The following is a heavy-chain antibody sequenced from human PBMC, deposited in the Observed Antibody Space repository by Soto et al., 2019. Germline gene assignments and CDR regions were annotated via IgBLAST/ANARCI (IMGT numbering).Heavy chain of an antibody. V-gene: IGHV4-59*01. D-gene: IGHD2-15*01. CDR1: GGSISSYY. Sequence: QVQLQESGPGLVKPSETLSLTCTVSGGSISSYYWSWIRQPPGKGLEWIGYIYYSGSTNYNPSLKGRVTISVDTSKNQFSLKLSSVTAADTAVYYCARDRNYCSGGSCYSDWYFDLWGRGTLVTVSS. CDR3: ARDRNYCSGGSCYSDWYFDL. J-gene: IGHJ2*01. CDR2: IYYSGST.